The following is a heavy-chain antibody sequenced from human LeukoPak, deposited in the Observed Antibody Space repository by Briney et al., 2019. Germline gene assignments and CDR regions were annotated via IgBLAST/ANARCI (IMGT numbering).Heavy chain of an antibody. CDR3: AREPVGYCSSTSCYRGGHFDY. CDR1: GYTFTGYY. J-gene: IGHJ4*02. Sequence: ASVKVSSKASGYTFTGYYMHWVRQAPGQGLEWMGWINPNSGGTNYAQKFQGRVTMTRDTSISTAYMELSRLRSDDTAVYYCAREPVGYCSSTSCYRGGHFDYWGQGTLVTVSS. CDR2: INPNSGGT. D-gene: IGHD2-2*02. V-gene: IGHV1-2*02.